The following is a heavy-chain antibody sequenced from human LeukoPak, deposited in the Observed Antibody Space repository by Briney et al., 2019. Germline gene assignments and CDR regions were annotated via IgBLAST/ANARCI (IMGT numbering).Heavy chain of an antibody. V-gene: IGHV3-53*01. Sequence: GGSLRLSCAASGFTVSSNYMSWVRQAPGKGLEWVSVIYSGGSTYYADSVKGRFTISRDNSKNTLYLQMNSLRAEDTAVYYCARERGGYDSSGYYLDYWGQGILVTVSS. CDR2: IYSGGST. D-gene: IGHD3-22*01. CDR1: GFTVSSNY. J-gene: IGHJ4*02. CDR3: ARERGGYDSSGYYLDY.